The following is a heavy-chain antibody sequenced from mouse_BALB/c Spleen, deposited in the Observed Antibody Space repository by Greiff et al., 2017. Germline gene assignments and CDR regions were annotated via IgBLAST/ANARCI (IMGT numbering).Heavy chain of an antibody. D-gene: IGHD2-3*01. J-gene: IGHJ2*01. Sequence: EVKLVESGPELVKPGASVKISCKASGYTFTDYNMHWVKQSHGKSLEWIGYIYPYNGGTGYNQKFKSKATLTVDNSSSTAYMELRSLTSEDSAVYYCAREWDDGYYFDYWGQGTTLTVSS. CDR1: GYTFTDYN. CDR2: IYPYNGGT. CDR3: AREWDDGYYFDY. V-gene: IGHV1S29*02.